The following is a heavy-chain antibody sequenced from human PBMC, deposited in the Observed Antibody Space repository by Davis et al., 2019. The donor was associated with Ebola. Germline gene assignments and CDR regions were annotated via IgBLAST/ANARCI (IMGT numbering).Heavy chain of an antibody. CDR3: ARINYGGNDY. D-gene: IGHD4-23*01. CDR2: INSDGSST. Sequence: GESLKISCAASGFTFSSYWMHWVRQAPGKGLVWVSRINSDGSSTSYADSVKGRFTISRDNAKNTLYLQMNSLRAEDTAVYYCARINYGGNDYWGQGTLVTVSS. J-gene: IGHJ4*02. V-gene: IGHV3-74*01. CDR1: GFTFSSYW.